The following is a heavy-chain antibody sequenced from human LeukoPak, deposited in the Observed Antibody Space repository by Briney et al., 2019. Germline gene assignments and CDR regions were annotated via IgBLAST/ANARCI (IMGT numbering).Heavy chain of an antibody. J-gene: IGHJ4*02. V-gene: IGHV1-18*01. CDR1: GYTFTSYG. CDR2: ISAYNGNT. Sequence: ASVKVPCKASGYTFTSYGLSWVRQAPGQGLEWMGWISAYNGNTNYAQKLQGRVTMTTDTSTSTAYMEMRSLRSDDTAVYYCARQTSGATDYWGQGTLVTVSS. D-gene: IGHD7-27*01. CDR3: ARQTSGATDY.